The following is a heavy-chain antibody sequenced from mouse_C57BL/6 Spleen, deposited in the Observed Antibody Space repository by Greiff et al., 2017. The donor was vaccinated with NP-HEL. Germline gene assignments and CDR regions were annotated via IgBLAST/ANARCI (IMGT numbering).Heavy chain of an antibody. CDR1: GYTFTSYW. V-gene: IGHV1-52*01. CDR2: IDPSDSET. D-gene: IGHD2-1*01. J-gene: IGHJ3*01. Sequence: QVQLQQPGAELVRPGSSVKLSCKASGYTFTSYWMHWVKQRPIQGLEWIGNIDPSDSETHYNQKFKDKATLTVDKSSSTAYMQLSSLTSEDSAVYCCARDYGNLLGFAYWGQGTLVTVSA. CDR3: ARDYGNLLGFAY.